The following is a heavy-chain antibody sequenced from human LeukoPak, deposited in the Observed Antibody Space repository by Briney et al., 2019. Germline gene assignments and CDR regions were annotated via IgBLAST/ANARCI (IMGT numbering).Heavy chain of an antibody. CDR2: TNPSGGSS. CDR3: AISGGLNPGGY. J-gene: IGHJ4*02. V-gene: IGHV1-46*01. D-gene: IGHD2-15*01. Sequence: ASVKVSCKASGYTFTSYYMHWVRQAPGQGLEWMGITNPSGGSSSYAQKFQGRATMTRDTSTSTVYMELSSLRSEDTAVYYCAISGGLNPGGYWGQGTLVSVSS. CDR1: GYTFTSYY.